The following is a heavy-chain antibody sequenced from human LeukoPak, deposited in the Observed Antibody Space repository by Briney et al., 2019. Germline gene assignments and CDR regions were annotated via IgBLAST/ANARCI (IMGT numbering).Heavy chain of an antibody. Sequence: GGSLRLSCAASGITFSNYEMNWVRRAPGKGLEWVSYINPGGSNRFYAGSVRGRFTISRDDAKKSVYLQMNSLRAEDTAVYYCAKKWLLYGYFDYWGQGTLVTVSS. J-gene: IGHJ4*02. CDR3: AKKWLLYGYFDY. CDR2: INPGGSNR. V-gene: IGHV3-48*03. CDR1: GITFSNYE. D-gene: IGHD5-12*01.